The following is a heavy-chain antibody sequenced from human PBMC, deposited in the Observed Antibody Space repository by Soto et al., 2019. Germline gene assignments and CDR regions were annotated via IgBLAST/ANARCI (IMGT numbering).Heavy chain of an antibody. CDR1: GYSFTNYW. D-gene: IGHD3-16*01. J-gene: IGHJ5*02. V-gene: IGHV5-51*01. Sequence: GESLKISCKGSGYSFTNYWIGWVRQMPGKGLDWMGIIYPGDSDTRYSPSFQGQVTISADKSISTAYLQWSSLKASDTAIYYCARMATFGSLNWFDPWGQGTLVTVSS. CDR2: IYPGDSDT. CDR3: ARMATFGSLNWFDP.